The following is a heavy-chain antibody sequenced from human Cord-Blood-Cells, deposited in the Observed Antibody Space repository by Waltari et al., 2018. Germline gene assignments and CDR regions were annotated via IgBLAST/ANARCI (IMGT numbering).Heavy chain of an antibody. J-gene: IGHJ5*02. CDR1: GYTFTSYD. Sequence: QVQLVQSGAEVKKPGASVKVSCKASGYTFTSYDITWVRKATGQGLEWMGWMNPNSGNTGYAQKFQGRVTITRNTSISTAYMELSSLRSEDTAVYYCARGSPYYYDSSGYYNWFDPWGQGTLVTVSS. CDR2: MNPNSGNT. CDR3: ARGSPYYYDSSGYYNWFDP. V-gene: IGHV1-8*03. D-gene: IGHD3-22*01.